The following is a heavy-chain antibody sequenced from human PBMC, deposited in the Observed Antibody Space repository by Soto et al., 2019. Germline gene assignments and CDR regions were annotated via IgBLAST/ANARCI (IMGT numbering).Heavy chain of an antibody. D-gene: IGHD3-10*01. CDR1: GFTFSSYA. J-gene: IGHJ4*02. Sequence: QVQLVESGGGVVQPGRSLRLSCAASGFTFSSYAMHWVRQAPGKGLEWVAFISFDGSNKKYADSVKDRFTISRDNSKNTSYVQMNSLRADEPAVYYCGRDRRFGNGNNLGFDQWGQGTLVAVSA. CDR3: GRDRRFGNGNNLGFDQ. CDR2: ISFDGSNK. V-gene: IGHV3-30-3*01.